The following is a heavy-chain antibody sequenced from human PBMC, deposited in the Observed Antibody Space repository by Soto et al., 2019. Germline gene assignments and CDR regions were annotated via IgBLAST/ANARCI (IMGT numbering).Heavy chain of an antibody. CDR3: ARAPLYGGQAY. D-gene: IGHD4-17*01. CDR1: GFTVNSDY. J-gene: IGHJ4*02. Sequence: EVQLVESGGGLVQPGGSLRLSCAASGFTVNSDYMTWVRQAPGKGLEWVSVIYSGGSTYYTDSVKGRFTISSDNSKNTLYLQMNSLRAEDTAVYYCARAPLYGGQAYWGQGTLVTVSS. V-gene: IGHV3-66*01. CDR2: IYSGGST.